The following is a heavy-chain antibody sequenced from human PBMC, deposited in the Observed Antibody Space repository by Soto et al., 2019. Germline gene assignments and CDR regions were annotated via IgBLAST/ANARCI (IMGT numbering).Heavy chain of an antibody. J-gene: IGHJ4*02. D-gene: IGHD1-26*01. Sequence: QVQLQQWGAGLLKPSETLSLTCAVYGGSFSGYYWSWIRQPPGKGLEWIGEINHSGSTNYNPSLKSRVTISVDTSKHQFSLKLSSVTAADTAVYYCARAATTPFIDCWGQGTLVTVSS. CDR2: INHSGST. CDR1: GGSFSGYY. V-gene: IGHV4-34*01. CDR3: ARAATTPFIDC.